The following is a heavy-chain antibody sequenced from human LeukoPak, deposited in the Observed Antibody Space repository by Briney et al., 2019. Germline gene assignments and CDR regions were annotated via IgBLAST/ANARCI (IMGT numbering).Heavy chain of an antibody. CDR3: AKSNGYGLVDI. CDR1: GGSMRSYY. Sequence: SETLSLTCTVSGGSMRSYYWSWIRQPAGKGLEWIGRIYSSGSTNHNPSLKSRVTISVDTSKNQFSLKLNSVTAADTAVYYCAKSNGYGLVDIWGQGTMVTVSS. V-gene: IGHV4-4*07. J-gene: IGHJ3*02. CDR2: IYSSGST. D-gene: IGHD3-10*01.